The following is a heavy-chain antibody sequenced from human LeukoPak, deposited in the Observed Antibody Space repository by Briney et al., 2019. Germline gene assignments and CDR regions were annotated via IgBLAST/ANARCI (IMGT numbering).Heavy chain of an antibody. D-gene: IGHD6-19*01. CDR2: VNGSGYSA. CDR1: GLTFSSYA. CDR3: AKVVSYSSGWFFHH. Sequence: GGSLRLSCAASGLTFSSYAMSWVRQAPGKGLEWVSSVNGSGYSAYYADSVKGRFTISRDNSKDTLFLQISTLGVEDTAVYYCAKVVSYSSGWFFHHWGQGTLVTVSS. J-gene: IGHJ1*01. V-gene: IGHV3-23*01.